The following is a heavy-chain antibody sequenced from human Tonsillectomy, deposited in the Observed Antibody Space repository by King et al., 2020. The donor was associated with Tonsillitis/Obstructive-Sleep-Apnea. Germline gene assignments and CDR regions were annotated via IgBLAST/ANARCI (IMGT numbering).Heavy chain of an antibody. CDR3: TSGGYCSSTSCRYYYYGMDV. Sequence: VQLVESGGGLVQPGRSLRLSCTASGFTFGDYAMSWVRQAPGKGLEWVGFIRSKAYGGTTEYAASVKGRFTISRDDSKSIAYLQMNSLKTEDTAVYYCTSGGYCSSTSCRYYYYGMDVWGQGTTVTVSS. V-gene: IGHV3-49*04. J-gene: IGHJ6*02. CDR1: GFTFGDYA. CDR2: IRSKAYGGTT. D-gene: IGHD2-2*01.